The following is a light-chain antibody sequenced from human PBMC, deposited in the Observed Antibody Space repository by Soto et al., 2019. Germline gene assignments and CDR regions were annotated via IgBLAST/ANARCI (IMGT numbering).Light chain of an antibody. J-gene: IGLJ1*01. CDR1: SSNIGNFY. CDR3: GSYTTSSNYV. Sequence: QSVLTQPPSVSAAPGQKVTISCSGSSSNIGNFYVSWYQHLPGTAPKLLIYDVSTRPSGVSDRFSGSKSGNTASLTISGLRAEDEADYYCGSYTTSSNYVFGTGTKVTVL. V-gene: IGLV1-51*01. CDR2: DVS.